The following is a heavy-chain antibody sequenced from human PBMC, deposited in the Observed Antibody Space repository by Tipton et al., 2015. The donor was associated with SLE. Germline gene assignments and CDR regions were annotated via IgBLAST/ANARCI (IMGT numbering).Heavy chain of an antibody. D-gene: IGHD6-13*01. V-gene: IGHV4-61*09. CDR3: ARRRGSSWYEDYFDY. J-gene: IGHJ4*02. CDR1: GDSISSGGYY. CDR2: IYISGRT. Sequence: TLSLTCSVSGDSISSGGYYWNWIRQPAGKGLEWIGQIYISGRTNYNPSLKSRVTMSVDTSKNQFSLKLSSVTAADTAVYYCARRRGSSWYEDYFDYWGQGTLISVSS.